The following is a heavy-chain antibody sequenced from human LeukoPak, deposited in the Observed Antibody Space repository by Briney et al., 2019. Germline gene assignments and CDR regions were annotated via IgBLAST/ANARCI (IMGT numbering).Heavy chain of an antibody. D-gene: IGHD3-22*01. Sequence: PGGSLRLSCAASGFTFSSYSMNWVRQAPGKGLEWVSYISSSSSTIYYADSVKGRFTISRDNAKNSLYLQMNSLRAEDTAVYYCARDGVYYYDSSGYLDYWGQGTLVTVSS. J-gene: IGHJ4*02. CDR2: ISSSSSTI. V-gene: IGHV3-48*01. CDR3: ARDGVYYYDSSGYLDY. CDR1: GFTFSSYS.